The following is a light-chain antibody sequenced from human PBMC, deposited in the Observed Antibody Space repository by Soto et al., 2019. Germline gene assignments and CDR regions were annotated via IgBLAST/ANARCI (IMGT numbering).Light chain of an antibody. CDR1: QSVAGS. J-gene: IGKJ1*01. V-gene: IGKV3-11*01. CDR3: QQRGNWPKT. Sequence: FVLTQSPATLSLSPWERAILPCRASQSVAGSLAWYQQKPGQAPRLLIYDASNRATGIPARFSGSGSGTDFTLTTSSLEPEDFAVYYCQQRGNWPKTFGQGTKVDIK. CDR2: DAS.